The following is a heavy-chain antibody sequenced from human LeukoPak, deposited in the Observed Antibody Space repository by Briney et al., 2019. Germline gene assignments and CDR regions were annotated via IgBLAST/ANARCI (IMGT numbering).Heavy chain of an antibody. CDR3: AREAYASGWRGCFDP. V-gene: IGHV3-21*01. CDR1: GFTFGLYT. CDR2: ISSSSGYI. D-gene: IGHD6-19*01. Sequence: PGGSLRLSCAASGFTFGLYTMNWVRQAPGQGLEWVSSISSSSGYIYYADSVKGRFTISRDNAENSLYLQMNSLRAEDTAIYFCAREAYASGWRGCFDPWGQGTLAPSPQ. J-gene: IGHJ5*02.